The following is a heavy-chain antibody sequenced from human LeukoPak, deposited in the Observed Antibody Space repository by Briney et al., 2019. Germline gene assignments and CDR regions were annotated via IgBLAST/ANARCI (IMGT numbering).Heavy chain of an antibody. J-gene: IGHJ4*02. Sequence: SGTLSLTCIVSGGSISSNSYYWGWIRQPPGRGVEGIGSLYYSGSTYYNPSLKSRVTIFVDTSKNQFALKLSSVTAADTAVYYCARHIPQLAFDYWGQGTLVTVSS. V-gene: IGHV4-39*01. CDR2: LYYSGST. CDR1: GGSISSNSYY. D-gene: IGHD1-1*01. CDR3: ARHIPQLAFDY.